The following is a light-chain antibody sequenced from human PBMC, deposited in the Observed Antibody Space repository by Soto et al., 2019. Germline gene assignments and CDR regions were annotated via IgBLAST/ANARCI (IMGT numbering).Light chain of an antibody. CDR2: GAS. Sequence: EIVLTQSPGTLSLSPGDRATLSCRASQSVSSNYLAWYQQKPGQAPRLLIFGASSRSTGIPDRFSGSGSGTDFTLTISSLEPEDFAVYYCQQYDTSPPLTFGEGTKVEIK. CDR3: QQYDTSPPLT. CDR1: QSVSSNY. V-gene: IGKV3-20*01. J-gene: IGKJ4*01.